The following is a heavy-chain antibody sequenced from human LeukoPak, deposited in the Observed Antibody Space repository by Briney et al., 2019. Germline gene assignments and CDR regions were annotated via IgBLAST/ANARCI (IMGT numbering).Heavy chain of an antibody. J-gene: IGHJ4*02. D-gene: IGHD5-18*01. CDR1: GFTFSSYA. Sequence: PGGFLRLSGAASGFTFSSYAMNWVRQAPGKGLEWVSVISGSGDNTYYGDSVKGRFTISRDNSKNTLYLQMNSLRAEDTAVYYCAKERTDTRYDQYFDYWGQGTLVTVSS. CDR3: AKERTDTRYDQYFDY. CDR2: ISGSGDNT. V-gene: IGHV3-23*01.